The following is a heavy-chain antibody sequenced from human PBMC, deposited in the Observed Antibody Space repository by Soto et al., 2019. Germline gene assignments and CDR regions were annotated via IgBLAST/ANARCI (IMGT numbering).Heavy chain of an antibody. CDR2: IKEDGSER. CDR3: ARANGADKEDY. J-gene: IGHJ4*02. D-gene: IGHD3-10*01. Sequence: EVQLVESGGGLVQPGGSLRLSCAASGFTFSSYWMSWVRQAPGKGLEWVANIKEDGSERYYVDSVKGRFTISRDNAKKSLYLQMNSLRAEDTAVYYCARANGADKEDYWGQGTLVTVSS. CDR1: GFTFSSYW. V-gene: IGHV3-7*04.